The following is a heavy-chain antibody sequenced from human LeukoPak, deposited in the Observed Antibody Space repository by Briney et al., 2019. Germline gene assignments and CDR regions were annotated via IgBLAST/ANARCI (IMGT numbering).Heavy chain of an antibody. J-gene: IGHJ3*02. CDR1: GYTFTSYD. Sequence: GASVKVSCKASGYTFTSYDINWVRQATGQGLEWMGWISAYNGNTNYAQKLQGRVTMTTDTSTSTAYMELRSLRSDDTAVYYCARGEISQYAFDIWGQGTMVTVSS. CDR2: ISAYNGNT. V-gene: IGHV1-18*01. CDR3: ARGEISQYAFDI.